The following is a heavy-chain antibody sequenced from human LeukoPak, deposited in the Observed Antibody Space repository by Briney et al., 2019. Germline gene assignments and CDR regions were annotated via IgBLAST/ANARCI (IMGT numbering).Heavy chain of an antibody. V-gene: IGHV3-23*01. CDR2: ISGTGGST. D-gene: IGHD3-9*01. J-gene: IGHJ4*02. Sequence: GRSLRLSCAVSGFSLVDYAMHWVRQAPGKGLEWVSSISGTGGSTYYADSVKGRFTISRDNSNNTLFLQMNSLRAEDTAVYYCAKGSNILTGYYDYWGQGTLVTVSS. CDR1: GFSLVDYA. CDR3: AKGSNILTGYYDY.